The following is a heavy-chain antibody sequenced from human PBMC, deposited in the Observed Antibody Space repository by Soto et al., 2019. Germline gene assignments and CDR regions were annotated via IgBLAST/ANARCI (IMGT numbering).Heavy chain of an antibody. J-gene: IGHJ6*03. Sequence: SETLSLTCTVSGGSISSYYWSWIRQPPGKGLEWIGYIYYSGSTNYNPSLKSRVTISVDTSKNQFSLKLSSVTAADTAVYYCARIFWGDRRGSWSEESYYYYYMDVWGKGTTVTVSS. CDR1: GGSISSYY. D-gene: IGHD2-15*01. V-gene: IGHV4-59*01. CDR3: ARIFWGDRRGSWSEESYYYYYMDV. CDR2: IYYSGST.